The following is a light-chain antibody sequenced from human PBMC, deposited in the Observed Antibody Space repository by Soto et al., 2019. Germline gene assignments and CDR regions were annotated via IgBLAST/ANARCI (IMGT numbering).Light chain of an antibody. CDR1: RSNIGNNA. J-gene: IGLJ2*01. CDR2: YDD. Sequence: QSVLTQPPSVSEAPRQRVTISCSGSRSNIGNNAVNWYQQLPGEAPKLLIYYDDLLPSGVSDRFSGSKSGTSASLAISGLQSEDEAVYYCAAWDDGLNGVLFGGGTKLTVL. CDR3: AAWDDGLNGVL. V-gene: IGLV1-36*01.